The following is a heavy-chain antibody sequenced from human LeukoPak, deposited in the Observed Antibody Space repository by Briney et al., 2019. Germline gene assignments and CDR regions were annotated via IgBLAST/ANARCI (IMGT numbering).Heavy chain of an antibody. J-gene: IGHJ4*02. CDR3: AARADYYDSSGGDY. Sequence: GGSLRLSCAASGFTFSDYYRSWIRQAPGKGLEWVSYISSSGSTIYYADSVKGRFTISRDNAKNSLYLQMNSLRAEDTAVYYCAARADYYDSSGGDYWGQGTLVTVSS. CDR1: GFTFSDYY. CDR2: ISSSGSTI. V-gene: IGHV3-11*04. D-gene: IGHD3-22*01.